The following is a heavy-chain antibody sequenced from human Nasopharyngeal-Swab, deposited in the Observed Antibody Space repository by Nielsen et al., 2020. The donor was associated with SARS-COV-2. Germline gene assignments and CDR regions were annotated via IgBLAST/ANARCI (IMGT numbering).Heavy chain of an antibody. D-gene: IGHD3-3*01. Sequence: SETLSLTCTVSGGSISSSSYYWGWIRQPPGKGLEWIGGIYYSGSTYYNPSLKSRVTISVDTSKNQFSLKLSSVTAADTAVYYCARVSDYDFWSGPQPDAFDIWGQGTMVTVSS. V-gene: IGHV4-39*07. CDR3: ARVSDYDFWSGPQPDAFDI. CDR2: IYYSGST. CDR1: GGSISSSSYY. J-gene: IGHJ3*02.